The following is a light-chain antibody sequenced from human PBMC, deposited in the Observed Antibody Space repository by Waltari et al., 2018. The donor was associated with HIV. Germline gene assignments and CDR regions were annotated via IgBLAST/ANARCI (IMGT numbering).Light chain of an antibody. Sequence: QSALTQPASVSGSPGRSVTISCPGPSSDIGRYIYSSCTQQHPGKAPKLIFSTVSSRPSGVSDRFSGSKSGNTASLTISGLQAEDEADYYCCSYTGTTAFDVFGTGTRVSVI. CDR3: CSYTGTTAFDV. J-gene: IGLJ1*01. CDR1: SSDIGRYIY. V-gene: IGLV2-14*01. CDR2: TVS.